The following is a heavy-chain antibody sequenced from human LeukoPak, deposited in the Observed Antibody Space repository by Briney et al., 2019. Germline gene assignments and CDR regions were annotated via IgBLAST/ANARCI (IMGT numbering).Heavy chain of an antibody. CDR3: AGGTGYSSGWYLLFDY. J-gene: IGHJ4*02. V-gene: IGHV1-69*05. D-gene: IGHD6-19*01. CDR1: GGTFGSYA. CDR2: IIPIFGTA. Sequence: ASVKVSCKASGGTFGSYAISWVRQAPGQGLEWMGGIIPIFGTANYAQKFQGRVTITTDESTSTAYMELSSLRSEDTAVYYCAGGTGYSSGWYLLFDYWGQGTLVTVSS.